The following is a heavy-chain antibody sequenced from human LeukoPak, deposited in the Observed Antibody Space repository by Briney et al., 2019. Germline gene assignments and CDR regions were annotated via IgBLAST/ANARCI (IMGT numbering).Heavy chain of an antibody. Sequence: SETLSLTCTVSGGSITSYYWSWIRQPPGKGLEWIGYIHYSGSTNCNPSLKSRVTISVDTSKNQFSLKLSSVTAADTAVYYCARDYYDSSGYYWEYWGQGTLVTVSS. CDR2: IHYSGST. CDR3: ARDYYDSSGYYWEY. CDR1: GGSITSYY. J-gene: IGHJ4*02. D-gene: IGHD3-22*01. V-gene: IGHV4-59*01.